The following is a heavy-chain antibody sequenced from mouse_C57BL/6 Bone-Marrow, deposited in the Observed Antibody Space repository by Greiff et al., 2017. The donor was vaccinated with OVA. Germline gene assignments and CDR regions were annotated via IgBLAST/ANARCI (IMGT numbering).Heavy chain of an antibody. CDR1: GYTFTSYW. J-gene: IGHJ4*01. V-gene: IGHV1-53*01. Sequence: QVQLQQSGTELVKPGASVKLSCKASGYTFTSYWMHWVKQRPGQGLEWIGNINPSNGGTNYNEKFKSKATLTVDKSSSTAYMQLSSLTSADSAVYYCARRGNYFYYAMDYWGQGTSVTVSS. D-gene: IGHD2-1*01. CDR3: ARRGNYFYYAMDY. CDR2: INPSNGGT.